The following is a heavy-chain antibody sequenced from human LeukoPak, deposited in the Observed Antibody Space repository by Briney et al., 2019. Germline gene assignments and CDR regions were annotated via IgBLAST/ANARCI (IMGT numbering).Heavy chain of an antibody. J-gene: IGHJ5*02. Sequence: SQTLSLTCTVSGGSISSGSYYWRWIRQPAGKGLEWIGRIYTSGSTNYNPSLKSRVTISVDTSKNQFSLKLSSVTAADTAVYYCARASGYYDSSGYITDWFDPWGQGTLVTVSS. CDR2: IYTSGST. D-gene: IGHD3-22*01. V-gene: IGHV4-61*02. CDR1: GGSISSGSYY. CDR3: ARASGYYDSSGYITDWFDP.